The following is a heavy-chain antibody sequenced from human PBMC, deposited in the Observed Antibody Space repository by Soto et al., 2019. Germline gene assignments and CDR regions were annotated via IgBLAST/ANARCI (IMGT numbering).Heavy chain of an antibody. V-gene: IGHV4-4*07. Sequence: PSETLSLTCVVYGGSFSGYYWSWIRQPAGKGLEWIGRIYFSGSTKYNPSLKSRVTMSVDTSKNQFSLKLSSVTAADTAVYYCARDSLDYNILTDYYSVYWFDPWGQGTLVTVSS. J-gene: IGHJ5*02. CDR2: IYFSGST. CDR3: ARDSLDYNILTDYYSVYWFDP. CDR1: GGSFSGYY. D-gene: IGHD3-9*01.